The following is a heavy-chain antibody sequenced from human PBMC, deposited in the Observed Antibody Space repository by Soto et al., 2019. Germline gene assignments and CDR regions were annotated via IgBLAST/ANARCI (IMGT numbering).Heavy chain of an antibody. D-gene: IGHD2-15*01. CDR3: AREGLAATAYYYYMDV. V-gene: IGHV1-18*01. Sequence: ASVKVSCKASAYSFTSYGISWVRQAPGQGLEWMGWISGYSGDTKYAQKFQGRISMTTDTSTSTAYMELRSLRSDDTAVYYCAREGLAATAYYYYMDVWGKGTTVTVSS. J-gene: IGHJ6*03. CDR2: ISGYSGDT. CDR1: AYSFTSYG.